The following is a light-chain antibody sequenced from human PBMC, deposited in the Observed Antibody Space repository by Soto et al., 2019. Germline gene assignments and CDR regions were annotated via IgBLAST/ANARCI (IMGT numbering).Light chain of an antibody. CDR2: DAS. V-gene: IGKV1-33*01. CDR3: QQYGDVLT. Sequence: DVQMTQSPSSLSASVGDRVTITCHASHDISNYLNWYQQKPGKAPKLLIFDASHLETGVPSRFSGSGSGTEFTLTITNLQPEDFATYYCQQYGDVLTFGQGTRLEIK. CDR1: HDISNY. J-gene: IGKJ5*01.